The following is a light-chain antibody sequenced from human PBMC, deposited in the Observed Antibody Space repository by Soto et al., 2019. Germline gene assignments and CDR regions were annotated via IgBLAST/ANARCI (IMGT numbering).Light chain of an antibody. J-gene: IGKJ1*01. CDR3: QQYNSYSWT. Sequence: EIQITQYPSTLSASVGDRSTITCRASQSISSWLAWYQQKPGKAPKILIYDASSLESGVTSRFSGSGSGTEFTLTISSLQPDDFATYYCQQYNSYSWTFGQGTQVDIK. CDR1: QSISSW. V-gene: IGKV1-5*01. CDR2: DAS.